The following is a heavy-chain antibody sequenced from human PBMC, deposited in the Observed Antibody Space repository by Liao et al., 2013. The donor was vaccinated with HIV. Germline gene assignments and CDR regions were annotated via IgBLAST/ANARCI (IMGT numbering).Heavy chain of an antibody. CDR2: IYYSGST. J-gene: IGHJ4*02. CDR1: GGSISSYY. Sequence: QVQLQESGPGLVKPSETLSLTCTVSGGSISSYYWSWIRQPPGKGLEWIGYIYYSGSTNYNPSLKSRVTISVDTSKNQFSLKLSSVTAADTAVYFCARADYGDDASFDYWGQGTLVTVSS. D-gene: IGHD4-17*01. CDR3: ARADYGDDASFDY. V-gene: IGHV4-59*12.